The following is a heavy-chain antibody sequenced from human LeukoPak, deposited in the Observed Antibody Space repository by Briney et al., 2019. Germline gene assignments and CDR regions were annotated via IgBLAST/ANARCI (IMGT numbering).Heavy chain of an antibody. Sequence: PSETLSLTCTVSGGSISGYCWTWIRQPPGKGLEWIGYISYSGSTNYNPSLKSRVTMSVDTSKNQFSLKLSSVTAADTAVYYCAREDRLSHHTVFDYWGQGTMVTVSS. CDR3: AREDRLSHHTVFDY. D-gene: IGHD3-16*02. V-gene: IGHV4-59*01. CDR2: ISYSGST. CDR1: GGSISGYC. J-gene: IGHJ4*02.